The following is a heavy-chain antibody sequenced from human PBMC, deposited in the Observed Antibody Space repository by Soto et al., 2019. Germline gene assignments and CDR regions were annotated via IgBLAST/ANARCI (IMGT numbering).Heavy chain of an antibody. CDR2: FDPEDGET. Sequence: ASRKGSCKGSGYTLTELSMHWGGEGPGKGVGWVGGFDPEDGETIYAQKFQGRVTMTEDTSTDTAYMELSSLRSEDTAVYYCATVPPGIALVPAAIKGYWFDPWGQGTLVTVSS. CDR3: ATVPPGIALVPAAIKGYWFDP. D-gene: IGHD2-2*01. V-gene: IGHV1-24*01. J-gene: IGHJ5*02. CDR1: GYTLTELS.